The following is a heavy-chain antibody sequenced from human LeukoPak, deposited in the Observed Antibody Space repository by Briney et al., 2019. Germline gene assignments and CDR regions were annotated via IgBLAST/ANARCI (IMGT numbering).Heavy chain of an antibody. CDR2: INPNSGGR. V-gene: IGHV1-2*02. CDR3: ARAYSGYEAFDY. D-gene: IGHD5-12*01. CDR1: GYTLTGYY. Sequence: GASVKVSCKSSGYTLTGYYIHWVRQAPGQGLEWMGWINPNSGGRNYAQKFQGRVTMTRDTSTTYMELSRLTSDDTAVYYCARAYSGYEAFDYWGQGTLVTVSS. J-gene: IGHJ4*02.